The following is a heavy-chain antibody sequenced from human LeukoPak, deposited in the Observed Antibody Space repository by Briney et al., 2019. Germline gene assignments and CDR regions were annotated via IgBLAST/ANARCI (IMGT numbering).Heavy chain of an antibody. CDR2: FDPEDGET. CDR3: ARDYSSGWWDPDYYYYGMDV. V-gene: IGHV1-24*01. CDR1: GYTLTELS. J-gene: IGHJ6*02. Sequence: ASVKVSCKVSGYTLTELSMHWVRQAPGKGLEWMGGFDPEDGETIYAQKFQGRVTMTTDTSTSTAYMELRSLRSDDTAVYYCARDYSSGWWDPDYYYYGMDVWGQGTTVTVSS. D-gene: IGHD6-19*01.